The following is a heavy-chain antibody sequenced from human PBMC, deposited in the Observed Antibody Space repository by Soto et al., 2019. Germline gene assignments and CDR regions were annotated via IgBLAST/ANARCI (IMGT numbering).Heavy chain of an antibody. J-gene: IGHJ4*02. D-gene: IGHD4-17*01. CDR2: IYYSGST. Sequence: SETLSLTCTVSGGSISSYYWSWIRQPPGKGLEWIGYIYYSGSTNYNPSLKSRVTISVDTSKNQFSLKLSSVTAADTAVYYCASTYHPDYAIGYWGQGTLVTVSS. CDR3: ASTYHPDYAIGY. CDR1: GGSISSYY. V-gene: IGHV4-59*08.